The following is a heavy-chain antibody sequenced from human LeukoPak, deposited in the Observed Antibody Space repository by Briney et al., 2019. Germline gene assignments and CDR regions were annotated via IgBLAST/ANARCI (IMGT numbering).Heavy chain of an antibody. Sequence: ASVKVSCKTSAYSFTDYYMHWVRQAPGQGLEWMGWINSNSGGTNYAQNFQGRVTMTRDTSISTVYMELSRLKSDDTAVYYRARLLTSGGDYRGQGTLVTVSS. J-gene: IGHJ4*02. V-gene: IGHV1-2*02. CDR3: ARLLTSGGDY. CDR1: AYSFTDYY. D-gene: IGHD3-9*01. CDR2: INSNSGGT.